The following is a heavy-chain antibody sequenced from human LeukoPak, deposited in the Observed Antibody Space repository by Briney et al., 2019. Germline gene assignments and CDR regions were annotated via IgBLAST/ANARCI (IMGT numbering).Heavy chain of an antibody. CDR2: MNPNSGNT. Sequence: GASVKVSCKASGYTFTSYDINWVRQATGQGLEWKGWMNPNSGNTGYAQKFQGRVTMTRNTSISTAYMELSSLRSEDTAVYYCARRHMEHPDLDYWGQGTLVTVSS. CDR3: ARRHMEHPDLDY. D-gene: IGHD1-26*01. V-gene: IGHV1-8*01. J-gene: IGHJ4*02. CDR1: GYTFTSYD.